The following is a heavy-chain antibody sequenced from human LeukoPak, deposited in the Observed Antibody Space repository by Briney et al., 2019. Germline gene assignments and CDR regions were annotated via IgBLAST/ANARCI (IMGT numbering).Heavy chain of an antibody. D-gene: IGHD3-10*02. CDR2: ISYEGSNE. V-gene: IGHV3-30*04. CDR3: AELGITMIGGV. J-gene: IGHJ6*04. Sequence: PGRSLRLSCAASGFTFSSYVMHWVRQAPGKGLEWVAIISYEGSNEYYADSVKGRFTISRDYSKNTLYLQMNSLRAEDTAVYYCAELGITMIGGVWGKGTTVTISS. CDR1: GFTFSSYV.